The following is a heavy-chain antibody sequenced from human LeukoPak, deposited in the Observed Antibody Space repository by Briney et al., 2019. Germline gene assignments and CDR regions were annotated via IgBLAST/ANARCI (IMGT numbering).Heavy chain of an antibody. D-gene: IGHD2-2*01. J-gene: IGHJ4*02. CDR1: GFTFDDYG. CDR3: VRGQAIVVVPVAMGF. CDR2: INWNGDDI. V-gene: IGHV3-20*01. Sequence: RPGGSLRLSCAASGFTFDDYGMNWVRQVPGKGLEWISGINWNGDDIGYANSVKGRFTISRDNAKHSVSLQMDSLTAEDTALYNCVRGQAIVVVPVAMGFWGQGTLVTVSS.